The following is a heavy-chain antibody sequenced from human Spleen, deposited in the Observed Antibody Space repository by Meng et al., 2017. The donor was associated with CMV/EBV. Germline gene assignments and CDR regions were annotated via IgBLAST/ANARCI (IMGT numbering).Heavy chain of an antibody. Sequence: GESLKISCAASGFTFSSYSMNWVRQAPGKGLEWVSYISSSSSTIYYADSVKGRFTISRDNAKNSLYLQMNSLRAEDTAVYYCARGTGGDFQHWGQGTLVTVSS. J-gene: IGHJ1*01. CDR3: ARGTGGDFQH. V-gene: IGHV3-48*04. CDR2: ISSSSSTI. CDR1: GFTFSSYS. D-gene: IGHD1-1*01.